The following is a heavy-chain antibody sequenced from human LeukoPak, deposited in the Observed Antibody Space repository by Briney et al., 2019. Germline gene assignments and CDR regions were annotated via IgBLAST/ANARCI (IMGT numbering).Heavy chain of an antibody. CDR3: ARGRPYYYYGMDV. J-gene: IGHJ6*02. Sequence: SETLSLTCAVYGGSFSGYYWSWIRQPPGKGLEWIGEINHSGSTNYNPSLKSRVTISVDTSKNQFSLKLSSVTAADTAVYYCARGRPYYYYGMDVWGQGTTVTVSS. CDR1: GGSFSGYY. CDR2: INHSGST. V-gene: IGHV4-34*01.